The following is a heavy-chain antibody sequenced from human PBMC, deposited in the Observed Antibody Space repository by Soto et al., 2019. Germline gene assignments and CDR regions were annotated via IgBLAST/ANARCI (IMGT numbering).Heavy chain of an antibody. J-gene: IGHJ4*02. Sequence: QVQLVQSGAEVKKPGASVNVSCKASGYTFTVYYMHWVRQAPGQGLEWMGWINPKSGGTMYPQKFQGRVTMTSDTSINTAYMAPTRLRSDDTAVYYCARDLAKGGVSAGFDYWGQGTLATVSP. V-gene: IGHV1-2*02. CDR1: GYTFTVYY. CDR3: ARDLAKGGVSAGFDY. D-gene: IGHD2-8*01. CDR2: INPKSGGT.